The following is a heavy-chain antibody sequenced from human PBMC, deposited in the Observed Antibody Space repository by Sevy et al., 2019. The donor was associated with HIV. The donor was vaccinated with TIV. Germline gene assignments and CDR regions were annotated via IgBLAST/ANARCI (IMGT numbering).Heavy chain of an antibody. Sequence: GGSLRLSCAASGFTFSTYNMNWVRQAPGKGLEWVSYISSSSSTIYHADSVKGRFTISRDNAKNSLYLQMNSLRAEDTAGYYCARSGPGYCSGGSCYSDAFDIWGQGTMVTVSS. CDR3: ARSGPGYCSGGSCYSDAFDI. J-gene: IGHJ3*02. D-gene: IGHD2-15*01. CDR1: GFTFSTYN. CDR2: ISSSSSTI. V-gene: IGHV3-48*01.